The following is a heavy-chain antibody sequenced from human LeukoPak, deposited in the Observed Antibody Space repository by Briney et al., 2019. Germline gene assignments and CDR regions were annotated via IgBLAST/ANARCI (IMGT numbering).Heavy chain of an antibody. Sequence: SETLSLTCTVSGGSISNYYWGWIRQPPGKGLEWIGYIYYNGNTNYNPSLKSRVTISVDTSKNQFSLKLTSVTAADTAVYYCARYSGLNGDYFDYWGQGTLVTVFS. CDR3: ARYSGLNGDYFDY. CDR1: GGSISNYY. J-gene: IGHJ4*02. D-gene: IGHD2-21*01. V-gene: IGHV4-59*08. CDR2: IYYNGNT.